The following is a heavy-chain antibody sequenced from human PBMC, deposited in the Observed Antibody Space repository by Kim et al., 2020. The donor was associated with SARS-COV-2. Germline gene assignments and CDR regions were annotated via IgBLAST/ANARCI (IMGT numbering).Heavy chain of an antibody. CDR2: ISGDGGST. D-gene: IGHD3-22*01. CDR1: GFTFDDYA. CDR3: AKDYYDSSGYYYIGPDY. J-gene: IGHJ4*02. Sequence: GGSLRLSCAASGFTFDDYAMHWVRQAPGKGLEWVSLISGDGGSTYYADSVKGRFTISRDNSKNSLYLQMNSLRTEDTALYYCAKDYYDSSGYYYIGPDYWGQGTLVTVSS. V-gene: IGHV3-43*02.